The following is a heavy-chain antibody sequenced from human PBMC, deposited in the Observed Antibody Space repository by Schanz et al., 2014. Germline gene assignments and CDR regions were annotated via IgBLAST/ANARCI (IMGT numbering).Heavy chain of an antibody. V-gene: IGHV3-30*18. D-gene: IGHD5-18*01. CDR1: GFTFSQYG. CDR2: ISYDGTNE. CDR3: AKDREDSYSNGIFQY. J-gene: IGHJ4*02. Sequence: QVFLAESGGGVVQPGRSLRLSCAASGFTFSQYGMHWVRQAPGKGLEWVAVISYDGTNEYYAESVKGRFTISRDNAKNTFYLHMNSLSNEDTAVYFCAKDREDSYSNGIFQYWGLGTLVTVSS.